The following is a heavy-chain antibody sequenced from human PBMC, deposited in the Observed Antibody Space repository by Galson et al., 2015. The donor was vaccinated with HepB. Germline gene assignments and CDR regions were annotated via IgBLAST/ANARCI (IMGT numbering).Heavy chain of an antibody. Sequence: SLRLSCAASGFTVSSNYMSWVRQAPGKGLEWVSVIYSGGSTYYADSVKGRFTISRDNSKNTLYLQMTSLRAEDTAVYYCAREGYDSSGYYFDAFDIWGQGTMVTVSS. V-gene: IGHV3-53*05. D-gene: IGHD3-22*01. CDR2: IYSGGST. J-gene: IGHJ3*02. CDR3: AREGYDSSGYYFDAFDI. CDR1: GFTVSSNY.